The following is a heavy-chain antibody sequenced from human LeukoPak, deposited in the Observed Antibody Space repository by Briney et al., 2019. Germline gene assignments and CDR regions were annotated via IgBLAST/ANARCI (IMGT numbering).Heavy chain of an antibody. V-gene: IGHV3-33*01. CDR3: AREDGWYGDNIAY. J-gene: IGHJ4*02. Sequence: SCKASGYTFTSYAMRWVRQAPGKGLEWVAGIWHDGSKKYYADSVRGRFTVSRDDSRNTLYLQMNSLRVEDTAVYYCAREDGWYGDNIAYWGQGTLLTVSS. CDR1: GYTFTSYA. CDR2: IWHDGSKK. D-gene: IGHD3-10*01.